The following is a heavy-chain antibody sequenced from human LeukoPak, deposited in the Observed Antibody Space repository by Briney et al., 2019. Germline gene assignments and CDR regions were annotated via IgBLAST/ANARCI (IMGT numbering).Heavy chain of an antibody. Sequence: PGGSLRLSCAASGFTFSSYGMHWVRQAPGKGLGWVAVISYDGSNKYYADSVKGRFTISRDNSKNTLYLQMNSLRAEDTAVYYCAKDAEGYSYGLDYYDSSGYYYFDYWGQGTLVTVSS. V-gene: IGHV3-30*18. D-gene: IGHD3-22*01. CDR1: GFTFSSYG. J-gene: IGHJ4*02. CDR3: AKDAEGYSYGLDYYDSSGYYYFDY. CDR2: ISYDGSNK.